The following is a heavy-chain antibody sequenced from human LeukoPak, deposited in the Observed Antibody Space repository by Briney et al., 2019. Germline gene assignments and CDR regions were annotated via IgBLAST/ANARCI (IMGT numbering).Heavy chain of an antibody. Sequence: SETLSLTCAVYGGSISGYFWSWIRQPPGKGLEWIGEINHSGSTNYNPSLKSRVTISVDTSKNQFSLKLNSVTAADTAVYYCARGPEMAPYFDYCGREPWSPSPQ. D-gene: IGHD5-24*01. CDR3: ARGPEMAPYFDY. J-gene: IGHJ4*02. CDR2: INHSGST. CDR1: GGSISGYF. V-gene: IGHV4-34*01.